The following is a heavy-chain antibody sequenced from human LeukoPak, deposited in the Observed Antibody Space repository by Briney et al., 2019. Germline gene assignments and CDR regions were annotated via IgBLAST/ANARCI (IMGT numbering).Heavy chain of an antibody. Sequence: ASVKVSCKASGYIFTSYDINWVRQATGQGLEWMGWMNPNSGDAGYAQKFQGRVTITRNTSISTAYMELSSLRPEDTAVYYCARGGWLRLRYFDYWGQGTLVTVSS. CDR3: ARGGWLRLRYFDY. D-gene: IGHD5-12*01. CDR1: GYIFTSYD. V-gene: IGHV1-8*03. CDR2: MNPNSGDA. J-gene: IGHJ4*02.